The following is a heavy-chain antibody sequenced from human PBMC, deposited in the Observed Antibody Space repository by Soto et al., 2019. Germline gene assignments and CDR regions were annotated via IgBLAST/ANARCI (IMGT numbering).Heavy chain of an antibody. D-gene: IGHD3-22*01. V-gene: IGHV3-30*18. CDR3: AKGLLGYYYYYYMDV. J-gene: IGHJ6*03. CDR2: ISYDGSNK. Sequence: GGSLRLSCAASGFTFSSYGMHWVRQAPGKGLEWVAVISYDGSNKYYADSVKGRFTISRDNSKNTLYLQMNSLRAEDTALYYCAKGLLGYYYYYYMDVWGKGTTVTVSS. CDR1: GFTFSSYG.